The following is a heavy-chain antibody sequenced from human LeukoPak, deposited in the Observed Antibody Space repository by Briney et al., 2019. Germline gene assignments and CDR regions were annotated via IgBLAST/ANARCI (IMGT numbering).Heavy chain of an antibody. Sequence: GSLRLSCAASGFSFSAYWMTWVRQAPGTGLEWVANINPAGSETYYVDPVKGRFSISGDNAKNLVYLQMNSLRAEDTAVYHCARFGYVAAVDVWGQGTPVTVSS. V-gene: IGHV3-7*01. D-gene: IGHD2-15*01. CDR1: GFSFSAYW. CDR2: INPAGSET. J-gene: IGHJ4*02. CDR3: ARFGYVAAVDV.